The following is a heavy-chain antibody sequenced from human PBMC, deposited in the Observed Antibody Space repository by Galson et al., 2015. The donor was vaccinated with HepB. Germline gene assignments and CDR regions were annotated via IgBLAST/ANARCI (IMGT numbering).Heavy chain of an antibody. D-gene: IGHD6-19*01. V-gene: IGHV3-30*03. CDR2: ISYDGTNE. CDR1: GFTFSNAW. Sequence: SLRLSCAASGFTFSNAWMSWVRQAPGKGLEWVSLISYDGTNENYADSVKGRFTISRDNSKDTLYLQMNSLRAEDTAVYYFAGDRSLREAQWLVPCFDSWGQGTLVTVSS. CDR3: AGDRSLREAQWLVPCFDS. J-gene: IGHJ4*02.